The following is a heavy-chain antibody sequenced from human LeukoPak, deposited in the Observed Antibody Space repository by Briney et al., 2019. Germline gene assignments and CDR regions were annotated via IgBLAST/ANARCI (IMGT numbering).Heavy chain of an antibody. D-gene: IGHD1-20*01. CDR1: GGTFSSYA. CDR2: IIPIFGTA. Sequence: SVKVSCKASGGTFSSYAISWVRQAPGQGLEWMGGIIPIFGTANYAQKFQGRVTITADESTSTAYMELSSLRSEDTAVYYCARGRSNWNARCYYYYYMDVWGKGTTVTISS. CDR3: ARGRSNWNARCYYYYYMDV. J-gene: IGHJ6*03. V-gene: IGHV1-69*13.